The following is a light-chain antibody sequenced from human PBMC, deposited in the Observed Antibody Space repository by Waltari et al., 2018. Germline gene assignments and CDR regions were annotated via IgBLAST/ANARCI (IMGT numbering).Light chain of an antibody. CDR2: GAS. CDR3: QQYNNWPHT. V-gene: IGKV3-15*01. Sequence: EIVMTQSPGTLSVSPGERATLSCRASHSVNTNLAWYQQKPGQAPRLLVYGASTRATGFPACFSVRRSGTEFPLTITYLQSKEFAVYYCQQYNNWPHTFGQGTKLELK. CDR1: HSVNTN. J-gene: IGKJ2*01.